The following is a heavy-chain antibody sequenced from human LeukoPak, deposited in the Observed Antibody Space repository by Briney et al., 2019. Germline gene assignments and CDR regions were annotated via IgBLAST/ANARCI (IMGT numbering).Heavy chain of an antibody. CDR2: SYYTGST. CDR3: ARGRYSAGDNWFDP. J-gene: IGHJ5*02. CDR1: GGSIGDYF. Sequence: KPSETLSLTCTVSGGSIGDYFWTWVRQPPGKGLEWIGDSYYTGSTNYNPSLKSRVTMLIDTSKNQFSLKLSSVTAADTAVYYCARGRYSAGDNWFDPWGQGTLVTVSS. D-gene: IGHD3-9*01. V-gene: IGHV4-59*01.